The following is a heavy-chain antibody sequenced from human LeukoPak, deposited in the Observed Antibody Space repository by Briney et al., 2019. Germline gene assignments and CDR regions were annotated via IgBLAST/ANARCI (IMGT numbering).Heavy chain of an antibody. CDR3: ARGLIPNRYCYDGFDI. V-gene: IGHV4-34*01. CDR1: GGSFNGYY. J-gene: IGHJ3*02. Sequence: SETLSLTCAVYGGSFNGYYWSWIRQPPGKGLEWIGEINHSGSTNYNPSLKSRVTISVDTSKNQFSLKLSSVTAADTAAYYCARGLIPNRYCYDGFDIWGQGTMVTVSS. CDR2: INHSGST. D-gene: IGHD2-21*02.